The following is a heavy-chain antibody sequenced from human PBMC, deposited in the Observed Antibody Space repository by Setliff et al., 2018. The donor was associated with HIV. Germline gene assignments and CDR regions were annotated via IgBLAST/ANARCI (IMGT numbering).Heavy chain of an antibody. Sequence: ASVKVSCKPSGYTFTSYDINWVRQATGQGLEWRGWMNPNSGNTGYAQKFQGRVIMTRNTSISTASMELSSLRSDDTAVYYCARGRSLVRGSGSPEYYYMDVWGRGTTVTVSS. CDR3: ARGRSLVRGSGSPEYYYMDV. V-gene: IGHV1-8*02. D-gene: IGHD3-10*01. J-gene: IGHJ6*03. CDR1: GYTFTSYD. CDR2: MNPNSGNT.